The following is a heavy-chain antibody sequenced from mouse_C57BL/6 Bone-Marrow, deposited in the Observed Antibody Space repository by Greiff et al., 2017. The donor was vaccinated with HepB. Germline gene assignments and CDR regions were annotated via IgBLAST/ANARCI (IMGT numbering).Heavy chain of an antibody. CDR2: ISSGSSTI. CDR3: AKECKTTVVATDYAMDY. J-gene: IGHJ4*01. D-gene: IGHD1-1*01. Sequence: EVQVVESGGGLVKPGGSLKLSCAASGFTFSDYGMHWVRQAPEKGLEWVAYISSGSSTIYYADTVKGRFTISRDNAKYTLFRQMTSLRTEDTAVYYCAKECKTTVVATDYAMDYWGQGTSVTVSS. V-gene: IGHV5-17*01. CDR1: GFTFSDYG.